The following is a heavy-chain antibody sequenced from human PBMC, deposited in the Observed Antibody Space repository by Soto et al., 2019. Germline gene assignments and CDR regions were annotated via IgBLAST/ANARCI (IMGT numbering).Heavy chain of an antibody. D-gene: IGHD1-1*01. CDR2: IYYSGST. Sequence: SETLSLTCTVSGGSISSSSHYWGWIRQPPGKGLEWIGTIYYSGSTSYNPSLKSRVTISVDTSMTQFSLKLSSVNAADTAVYYCVSYEPGTTYDYWGQGTLVPVSS. V-gene: IGHV4-39*01. J-gene: IGHJ4*02. CDR1: GGSISSSSHY. CDR3: VSYEPGTTYDY.